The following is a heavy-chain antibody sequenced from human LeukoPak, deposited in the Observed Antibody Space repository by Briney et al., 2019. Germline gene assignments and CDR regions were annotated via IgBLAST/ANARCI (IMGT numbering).Heavy chain of an antibody. J-gene: IGHJ4*02. CDR3: AKDLLWDSSSWTFDY. D-gene: IGHD6-6*01. Sequence: PGGSLRLSCAASGFTFSSCGMHWVRQAPGKGREWGAVIWYDGSNKSYAASVKGRFTISRDNSKNTLYLQMNSLRAEDTAVYYCAKDLLWDSSSWTFDYWGQGTLVTVSS. CDR2: IWYDGSNK. CDR1: GFTFSSCG. V-gene: IGHV3-33*06.